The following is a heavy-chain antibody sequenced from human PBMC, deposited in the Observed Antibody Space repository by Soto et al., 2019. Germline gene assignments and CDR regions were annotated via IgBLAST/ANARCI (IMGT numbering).Heavy chain of an antibody. J-gene: IGHJ4*02. CDR3: AKGDSGWYVPGYYFDY. CDR1: GFTFSSYA. Sequence: GGSLRLSCAASGFTFSSYAMSWVRQAPGKGLEWVSAISGSGGSTYYADSGKGRFTTSRDNSKNTLYLQMNSLRAEDTAVYYCAKGDSGWYVPGYYFDYWGQGTLVTVSS. D-gene: IGHD6-19*01. CDR2: ISGSGGST. V-gene: IGHV3-23*01.